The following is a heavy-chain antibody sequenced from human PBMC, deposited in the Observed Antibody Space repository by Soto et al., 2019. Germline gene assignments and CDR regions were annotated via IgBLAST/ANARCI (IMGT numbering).Heavy chain of an antibody. V-gene: IGHV4-34*01. D-gene: IGHD6-19*01. CDR1: GGSFSGYY. Sequence: SETLSLTCAVYGGSFSGYYWSWIRQPPGKGLEWIGEINHSGSTNYNPSLKSRVTISVDTSKNQFSLKLSSVTAADTAVYYCARGKRSGWTFYYWGQGTLVTVSS. CDR2: INHSGST. CDR3: ARGKRSGWTFYY. J-gene: IGHJ4*02.